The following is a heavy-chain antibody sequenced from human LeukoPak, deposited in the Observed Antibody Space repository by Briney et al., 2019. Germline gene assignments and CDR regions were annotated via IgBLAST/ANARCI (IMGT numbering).Heavy chain of an antibody. CDR1: GGSVSRGSYY. Sequence: PSETLSLTCTVSGGSVSRGSYYWSWIRQPPGKGLEWIGYIYYSGSTNYNPSLKSRVTISVDTSKNQFSLKLSSVTAADTAVYYCARHESGEYFQHWGQGTLVTVSS. J-gene: IGHJ1*01. CDR3: ARHESGEYFQH. CDR2: IYYSGST. V-gene: IGHV4-61*01.